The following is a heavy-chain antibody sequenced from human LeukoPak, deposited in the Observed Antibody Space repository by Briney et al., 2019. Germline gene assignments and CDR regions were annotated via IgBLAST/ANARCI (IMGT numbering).Heavy chain of an antibody. CDR3: ARVYSSSYNWFDP. CDR2: IYYSGST. J-gene: IGHJ5*02. CDR1: GGSISSYY. Sequence: SETLSLTCTVSGGSISSYYWSWIRQPPGKGLEWIGYIYYSGSTNYNPSLKSRVTISVDTSKNQYSLKLSSVTAADTAVYCCARVYSSSYNWFDPWGQGTLVTVSS. D-gene: IGHD6-13*01. V-gene: IGHV4-59*01.